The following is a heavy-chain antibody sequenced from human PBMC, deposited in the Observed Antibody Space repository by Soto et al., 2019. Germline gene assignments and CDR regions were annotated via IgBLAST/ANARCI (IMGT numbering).Heavy chain of an antibody. CDR3: ASDVFCGGASACADMDV. J-gene: IGHJ6*02. V-gene: IGHV1-18*04. CDR1: GYTFSGYS. CDR2: ISGYNGHT. D-gene: IGHD2-21*01. Sequence: QVVLEPSGGEVKKPGASVKVSCKASGYTFSGYSITWVRQAPGQGLEWMGRISGYNGHTNYARTLRDRLTLTTDTSTSTAYMELRSLTSDDTAVYYCASDVFCGGASACADMDVWGQGTTVTVSS.